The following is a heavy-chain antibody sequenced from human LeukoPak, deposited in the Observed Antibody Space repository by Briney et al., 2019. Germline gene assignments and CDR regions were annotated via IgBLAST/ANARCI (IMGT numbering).Heavy chain of an antibody. CDR1: GGTFSSYA. D-gene: IGHD6-19*01. CDR3: ARVPYSSGWYDFDY. CDR2: IIPILGIA. Sequence: GASVKVSCKASGGTFSSYAISWVRQAPGQGLEWMGRIIPILGIANYAQKFQGRVTITADKSTSTAYMELSSLRSEDTAVYYCARVPYSSGWYDFDYWGQGTLVTVSS. J-gene: IGHJ4*02. V-gene: IGHV1-69*04.